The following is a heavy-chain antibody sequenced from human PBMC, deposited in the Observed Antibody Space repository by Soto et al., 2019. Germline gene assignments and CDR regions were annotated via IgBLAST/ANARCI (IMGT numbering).Heavy chain of an antibody. CDR1: GYRFTSYY. Sequence: ASVKVSCKASGYRFTSYYIHWVRQAPGQGLEWMGIINPSGGSTNYAQKFQGRVNLTIDTSTSTVYMELSRLRSEDTAVFYCARGGMTSSMSFNFWGQGTLVTVYS. CDR2: INPSGGST. CDR3: ARGGMTSSMSFNF. J-gene: IGHJ4*02. D-gene: IGHD6-6*01. V-gene: IGHV1-46*01.